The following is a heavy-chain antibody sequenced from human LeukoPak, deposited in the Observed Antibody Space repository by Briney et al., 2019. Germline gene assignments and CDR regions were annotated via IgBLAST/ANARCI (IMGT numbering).Heavy chain of an antibody. V-gene: IGHV5-51*01. J-gene: IGHJ5*02. D-gene: IGHD2-15*01. CDR1: GYTFTSYW. CDR3: ARLPQGVVVVTAAPGDWFDP. Sequence: ESLKISCKGSGYTFTSYWIGWVRQMPGKGLEWMGIIYPWDSDTRYSPSFQVQVTISADKSISTAYLQWRRLKASDTAMYYCARLPQGVVVVTAAPGDWFDPWGQGTPVTLSS. CDR2: IYPWDSDT.